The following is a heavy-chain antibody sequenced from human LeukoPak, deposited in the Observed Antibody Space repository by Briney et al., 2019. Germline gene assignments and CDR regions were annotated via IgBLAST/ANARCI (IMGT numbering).Heavy chain of an antibody. J-gene: IGHJ5*02. CDR2: ISAYNGNT. CDR1: GYTFTSYG. D-gene: IGHD3-10*01. CDR3: ARLKGEFPLPWFDP. Sequence: ASVKVACKASGYTFTSYGISWVRQAPGQGLEWMGWISAYNGNTNYAQKLQGRVTMTTDTSTSTAYMELRSLRSDDTAVYYCARLKGEFPLPWFDPWGQGTLVTVSS. V-gene: IGHV1-18*01.